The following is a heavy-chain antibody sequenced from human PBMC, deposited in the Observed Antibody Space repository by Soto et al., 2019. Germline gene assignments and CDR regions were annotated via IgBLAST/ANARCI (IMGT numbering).Heavy chain of an antibody. CDR1: GYTFTSYY. Sequence: GASVNVSCKASGYTFTSYYMHWVRQAPGQGLEWMGIINPSGGSTSYAQKFQGRVTMTRDTSTSTVYMELSSLRSEDTAVYYCASSVEMATNLGAGGAYYYYYGMDVWGQGTTVTVSS. D-gene: IGHD1-26*01. J-gene: IGHJ6*02. CDR2: INPSGGST. CDR3: ASSVEMATNLGAGGAYYYYYGMDV. V-gene: IGHV1-46*01.